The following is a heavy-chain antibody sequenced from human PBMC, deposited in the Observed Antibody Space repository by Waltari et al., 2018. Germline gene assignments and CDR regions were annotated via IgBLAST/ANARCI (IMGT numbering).Heavy chain of an antibody. CDR1: GFTFDDYD. V-gene: IGHV3-43D*04. CDR3: AKDRIPAAMPTNYYYYGMDV. Sequence: EVQLVESGGVVVQPGGSLRLSCAASGFTFDDYDMHWVRQATGKGLEWVSLISWDGGRTYYADSEKGRLTISRYNSKNSLYLQMNSLRAADTALYYCAKDRIPAAMPTNYYYYGMDVWGQGTTVTVSS. CDR2: ISWDGGRT. D-gene: IGHD2-2*01. J-gene: IGHJ6*02.